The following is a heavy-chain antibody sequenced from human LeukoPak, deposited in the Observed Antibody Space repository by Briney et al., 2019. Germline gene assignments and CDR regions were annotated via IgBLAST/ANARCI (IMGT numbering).Heavy chain of an antibody. V-gene: IGHV1-24*01. CDR2: FDPEDGER. CDR3: ATVLSWFGELDFTVKGVGWFDP. D-gene: IGHD3-10*01. Sequence: ASVKVSCKVSGHTLTELSMHWVRQAPGKGLEWMGSFDPEDGERIYAQKFQGRVTMPETTSKDTAYMELSSLRSEDTAVYYCATVLSWFGELDFTVKGVGWFDPWGQGTLVTVSS. CDR1: GHTLTELS. J-gene: IGHJ5*02.